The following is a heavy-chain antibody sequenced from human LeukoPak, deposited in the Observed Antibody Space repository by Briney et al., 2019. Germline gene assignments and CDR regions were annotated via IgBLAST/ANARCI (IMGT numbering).Heavy chain of an antibody. Sequence: ASVKVSCKASGYTFTSYGISWVRQAPGQGLEWMGWISAYNGNTNYAQKLQGRVTMTTDTSTSTAYMELRSLRSDDTAVYYCARGRCSSTSRYGHFDYWGQGTLVTVSS. CDR1: GYTFTSYG. CDR3: ARGRCSSTSRYGHFDY. D-gene: IGHD2-2*01. CDR2: ISAYNGNT. J-gene: IGHJ4*02. V-gene: IGHV1-18*01.